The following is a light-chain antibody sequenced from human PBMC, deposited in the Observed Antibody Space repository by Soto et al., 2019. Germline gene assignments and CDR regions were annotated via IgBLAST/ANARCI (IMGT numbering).Light chain of an antibody. J-gene: IGKJ5*01. CDR1: QSLVHSDGNNS. Sequence: VMTQSPLSLPVTLGQPASISCKSSQSLVHSDGNNSLAWYQQKPGQAPRRLIYGGSSRATGIPDRFSGSGSGTDFTLTISRLEPEDFAVYYCQQYSTSPTFGEGTRLEI. CDR2: GGS. CDR3: QQYSTSPT. V-gene: IGKV3-20*01.